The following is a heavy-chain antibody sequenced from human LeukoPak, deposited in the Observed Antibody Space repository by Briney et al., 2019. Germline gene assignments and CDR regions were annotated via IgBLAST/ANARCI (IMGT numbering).Heavy chain of an antibody. CDR2: IFYSGNT. CDR3: ARLRPSFYGSGSYRYYFDY. J-gene: IGHJ4*02. V-gene: IGHV4-39*01. Sequence: SETLSLTCTVSGGSISSSSYYWGWIRRPPGKGLEWIGSIFYSGNTYYNPSLKSRVTISVDTSKNQFSLKLSSVTAADTAVYYCARLRPSFYGSGSYRYYFDYWGQGTLVTVSS. CDR1: GGSISSSSYY. D-gene: IGHD3-10*01.